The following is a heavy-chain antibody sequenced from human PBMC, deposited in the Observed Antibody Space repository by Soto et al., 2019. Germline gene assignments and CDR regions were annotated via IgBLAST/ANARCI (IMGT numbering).Heavy chain of an antibody. CDR3: AKDRGIIVKAGDVFDV. Sequence: EVQLMESGGGLVQPGGSLRLSCASSGFTLSMSAVNWVRQAPGKGLEWVSYISDSGDRTYYADSVKGRFTISRDRSKNTVSLKMDSLRAEDTAVYYCAKDRGIIVKAGDVFDVWGQGTKVTVSS. J-gene: IGHJ3*01. CDR1: GFTLSMSA. CDR2: ISDSGDRT. V-gene: IGHV3-23*01. D-gene: IGHD3-16*02.